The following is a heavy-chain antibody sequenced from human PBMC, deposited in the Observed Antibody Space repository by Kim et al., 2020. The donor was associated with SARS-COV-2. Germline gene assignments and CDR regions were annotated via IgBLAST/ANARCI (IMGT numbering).Heavy chain of an antibody. D-gene: IGHD1-26*01. CDR1: GFTFSSYG. J-gene: IGHJ6*02. CDR3: ARDLLVGATSYGMDV. V-gene: IGHV3-33*01. Sequence: GGSLRLSCAASGFTFSSYGMHWVRQAPGKGLEWVAVIWYDGSNKYYADSVKGRFTISRDNSKNTLYLQMNSLRAEDTAVYYCARDLLVGATSYGMDVWGQGTTVTASS. CDR2: IWYDGSNK.